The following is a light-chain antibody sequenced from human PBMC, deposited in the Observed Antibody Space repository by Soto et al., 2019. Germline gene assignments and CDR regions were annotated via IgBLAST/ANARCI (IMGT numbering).Light chain of an antibody. J-gene: IGLJ1*01. Sequence: QSVLTQPRSVSGSPGQAVTISCTGTSSDVGGYNYVSWYQQHPGKAPKVMIYDVSKRPSGVPGRFSGSKSGNTASLTISGLQTEDEADYYCCSYGGTYYVFGTGTKVTVL. CDR1: SSDVGGYNY. V-gene: IGLV2-11*01. CDR3: CSYGGTYYV. CDR2: DVS.